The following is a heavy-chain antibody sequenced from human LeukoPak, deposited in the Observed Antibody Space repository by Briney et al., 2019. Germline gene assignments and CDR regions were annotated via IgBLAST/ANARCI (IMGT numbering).Heavy chain of an antibody. Sequence: ASVKVSCKASGYTFTNYGFSWLRQAPGHGLEWMGWISAYNGNTNYAQKLQGRVTMTTDTSTSTAYMELRSLRFDDTAVYYCARDGGITVAADDYWGQGTLVTVSP. J-gene: IGHJ4*02. V-gene: IGHV1-18*01. D-gene: IGHD6-19*01. CDR3: ARDGGITVAADDY. CDR2: ISAYNGNT. CDR1: GYTFTNYG.